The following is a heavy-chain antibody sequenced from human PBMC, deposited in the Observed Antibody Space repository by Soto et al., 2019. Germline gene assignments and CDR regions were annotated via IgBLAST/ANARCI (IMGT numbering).Heavy chain of an antibody. CDR1: GGSISSYY. Sequence: QVQLQESGPGLVKPSETLSLTCTVSGGSISSYYWSWIRQPPGKGLEWIGYIYYSGSTNYNPSLKSRVTISVDTSKNQFSLKLSSVTAADTAVYYCARISGDSYGYDDWYFDLWGRGTLVTVSS. V-gene: IGHV4-59*08. D-gene: IGHD5-18*01. CDR2: IYYSGST. J-gene: IGHJ2*01. CDR3: ARISGDSYGYDDWYFDL.